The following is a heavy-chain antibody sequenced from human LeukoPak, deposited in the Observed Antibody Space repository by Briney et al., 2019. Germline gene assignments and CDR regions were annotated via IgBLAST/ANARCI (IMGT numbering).Heavy chain of an antibody. D-gene: IGHD1-26*01. CDR3: IRGGSYQIYDF. V-gene: IGHV3-15*01. J-gene: IGHJ3*01. CDR2: IKSKTDGGTT. Sequence: PGGSLRLSCAASGFTFSSYAMHWVRQAPGKGLEWVGRIKSKTDGGTTDYAAPVNGRFTISRDDSENTLYLQMNSLKTEDTAMYYCIRGGSYQIYDFWGQGTMVTVSS. CDR1: GFTFSSYA.